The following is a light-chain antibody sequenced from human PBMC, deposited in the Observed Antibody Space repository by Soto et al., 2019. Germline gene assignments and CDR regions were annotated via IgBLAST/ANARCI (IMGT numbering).Light chain of an antibody. V-gene: IGKV4-1*01. CDR2: WAS. CDR1: QSVLYSADNKNY. Sequence: DIVMTQSPDSLAVSLGERATINCKSSQSVLYSADNKNYLAWYQQKPGQPPKLLIYWASTRQSGVPDRFSGSGSETDFTLTISSLQAEDVAVYYCQQYYSTPRTFGLGTKVEIK. J-gene: IGKJ1*01. CDR3: QQYYSTPRT.